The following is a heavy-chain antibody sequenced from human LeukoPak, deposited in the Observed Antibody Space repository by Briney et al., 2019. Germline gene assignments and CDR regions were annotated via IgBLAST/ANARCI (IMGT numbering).Heavy chain of an antibody. Sequence: PSETLSLTCTVSGGSISSSSYYWGWLRQPPGKGLDWIGSIYYSGSTYYNPSLKSRVTISVDTSKNQFSLKLTSVTAADTAVYYCARVVVPGWFDPWGQGNLVTVSS. J-gene: IGHJ5*02. V-gene: IGHV4-39*07. CDR3: ARVVVPGWFDP. CDR2: IYYSGST. D-gene: IGHD2-15*01. CDR1: GGSISSSSYY.